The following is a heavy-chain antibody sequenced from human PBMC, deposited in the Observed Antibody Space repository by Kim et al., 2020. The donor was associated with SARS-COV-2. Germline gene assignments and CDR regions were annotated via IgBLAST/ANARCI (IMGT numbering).Heavy chain of an antibody. CDR1: GFTFSSYW. J-gene: IGHJ4*02. CDR2: IKQDGSEK. Sequence: GGSLRLSCAASGFTFSSYWMSWVRQAPGKGLEWAANIKQDGSEKYYVDSVKGRFTISRDNAKNSLYLQMNSLRAEDTAVYYCAREEVQMRDYVWGSYRPYYFDYWGQGTLVTVSS. CDR3: AREEVQMRDYVWGSYRPYYFDY. V-gene: IGHV3-7*01. D-gene: IGHD3-16*02.